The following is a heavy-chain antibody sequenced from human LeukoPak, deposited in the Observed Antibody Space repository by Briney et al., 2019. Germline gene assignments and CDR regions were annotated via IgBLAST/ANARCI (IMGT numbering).Heavy chain of an antibody. V-gene: IGHV1-69*13. Sequence: ASVKVSCKASGGTFSSYAISWVRQAPGQGLEWMGGIIPIFGTANYAQKFQGRVTITADESTSTAYMELSSLRSEDTAVYYCARADYDIVATYYYMDVWGKGTTVTVSS. J-gene: IGHJ6*03. CDR1: GGTFSSYA. D-gene: IGHD5-12*01. CDR2: IIPIFGTA. CDR3: ARADYDIVATYYYMDV.